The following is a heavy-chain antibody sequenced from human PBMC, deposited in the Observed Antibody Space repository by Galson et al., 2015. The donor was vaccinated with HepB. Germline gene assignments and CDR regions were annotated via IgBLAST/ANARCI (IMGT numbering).Heavy chain of an antibody. CDR2: TYYRSKWFN. D-gene: IGHD1-26*01. CDR3: VSLVGAAVDY. CDR1: GDSVSSNSAA. J-gene: IGHJ4*02. Sequence: CAISGDSVSSNSAAWNWIRQSPSRGLEWLGRTYYRSKWFNDYAVSVKSRITINPDTSKNQFSLQLNSVTPEDTAVYYCVSLVGAAVDYWGQGTLVTVSS. V-gene: IGHV6-1*01.